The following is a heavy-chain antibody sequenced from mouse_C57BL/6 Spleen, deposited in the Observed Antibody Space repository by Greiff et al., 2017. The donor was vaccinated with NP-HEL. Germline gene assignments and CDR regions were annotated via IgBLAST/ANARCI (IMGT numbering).Heavy chain of an antibody. Sequence: VQLQQSGPELVKPGASVKLSCKASGYTFTSYDINWVKQRPGQGLEWIGWIYPRDGSTKYNAKFKGKATLTVDTSASTAYMELHSLTSEDAAVYCCARKAASYYSNYDAMDYWGQGTSVTVSS. CDR1: GYTFTSYD. V-gene: IGHV1-85*01. D-gene: IGHD2-5*01. J-gene: IGHJ4*01. CDR3: ARKAASYYSNYDAMDY. CDR2: IYPRDGST.